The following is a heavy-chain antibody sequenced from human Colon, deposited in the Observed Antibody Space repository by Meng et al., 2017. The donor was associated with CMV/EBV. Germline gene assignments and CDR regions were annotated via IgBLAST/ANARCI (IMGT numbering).Heavy chain of an antibody. Sequence: GGSLRPSCAASGFTFSHYSMNWVRQAPGKGLEWISYISSSTYTTYYLDSVKGRFTISRDNAKNSLYLQMNSLGAEDTAVYYCARASIPDTGMGLDNWGQGTQVTVSS. V-gene: IGHV3-48*04. CDR3: ARASIPDTGMGLDN. CDR2: ISSSTYTT. CDR1: GFTFSHYS. D-gene: IGHD2-8*02. J-gene: IGHJ4*02.